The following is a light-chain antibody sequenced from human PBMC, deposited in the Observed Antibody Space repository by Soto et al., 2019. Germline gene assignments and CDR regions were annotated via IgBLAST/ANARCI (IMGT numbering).Light chain of an antibody. CDR1: QSVSSNY. J-gene: IGKJ4*01. CDR2: GAS. V-gene: IGKV3D-20*02. CDR3: QQRSNWPLT. Sequence: DIVLTQSPDTLSLSPGERATLSCRASQSVSSNYLAWYQQKPGQAPRLLIYGASTRATGIPDRFSGSGSGTDFTLTISRLEPGDFAVYYCQQRSNWPLTFGGGTKVDIK.